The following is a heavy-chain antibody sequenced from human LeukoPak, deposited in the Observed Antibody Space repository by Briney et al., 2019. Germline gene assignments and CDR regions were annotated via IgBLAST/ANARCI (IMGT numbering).Heavy chain of an antibody. CDR1: GFTFSSHA. J-gene: IGHJ4*02. D-gene: IGHD2-21*02. CDR3: ARASLGDSYSY. CDR2: VSNAGSSA. V-gene: IGHV3-23*01. Sequence: GGSLRLSCAASGFTFSSHAMSWVRQAPGKGLDWVSGVSNAGSSAYYADSVKGRFTISRDNSKNTLYLQMNSLRAEDAAVYYCARASLGDSYSYWGQGTLVTVSS.